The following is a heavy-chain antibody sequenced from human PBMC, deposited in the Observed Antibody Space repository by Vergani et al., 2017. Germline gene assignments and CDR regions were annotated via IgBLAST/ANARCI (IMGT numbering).Heavy chain of an antibody. V-gene: IGHV3-20*04. Sequence: EVQLVESGGGVVRPGGSLRLSCAASGFTFDDYGMSWVRQAPAQGLECVSGINWIGGSTGYADSVKGRFTISRANAKNSLYLQMKSLRAEDTALYYCASLLRGGSHRDYWGQGTLVTVSS. CDR2: INWIGGST. J-gene: IGHJ4*02. CDR1: GFTFDDYG. D-gene: IGHD1-26*01. CDR3: ASLLRGGSHRDY.